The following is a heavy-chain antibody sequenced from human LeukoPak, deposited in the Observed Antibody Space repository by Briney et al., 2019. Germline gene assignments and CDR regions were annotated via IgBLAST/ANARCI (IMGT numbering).Heavy chain of an antibody. J-gene: IGHJ3*02. D-gene: IGHD2-21*02. CDR1: GYTFTNYY. V-gene: IGHV1-46*01. CDR3: ARSGYLVVTAYDAFDI. Sequence: ASAKVSCKPFGYTFTNYYIHWVRQAPGQGLEWMGIINPRGDHTTYAQNFQGRVTMTRDTSTSTIYMELSSLRSEDTAVYYCARSGYLVVTAYDAFDIWGQGTMVTVSS. CDR2: INPRGDHT.